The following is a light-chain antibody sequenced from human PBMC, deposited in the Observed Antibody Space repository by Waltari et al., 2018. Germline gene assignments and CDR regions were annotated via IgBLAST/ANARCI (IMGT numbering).Light chain of an antibody. V-gene: IGKV1-5*03. Sequence: DIQMSQSPSTLSASVGDRVTITCRASQRISTWLAWYQQKPGKAPKLLISRASTLESGVPSRFAGSGSGTEFTLTISSLQPDDFATYYCQQYNSYPWTFGHGTKVELK. CDR3: QQYNSYPWT. CDR1: QRISTW. J-gene: IGKJ1*01. CDR2: RAS.